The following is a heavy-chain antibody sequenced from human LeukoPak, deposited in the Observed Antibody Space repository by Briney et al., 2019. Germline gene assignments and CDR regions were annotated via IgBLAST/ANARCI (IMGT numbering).Heavy chain of an antibody. CDR1: GGTFSSYA. Sequence: SVKVSCKASGGTFSSYAISWVRQAPGQGLEWMGGIIPIFGTANYAQKFQGRVTITTDESTSTAYMELNGLRSEDTAVYYCASSPGRGIVVVPAAMMVYWGQGTLVTVSS. D-gene: IGHD2-2*01. CDR2: IIPIFGTA. J-gene: IGHJ4*02. V-gene: IGHV1-69*05. CDR3: ASSPGRGIVVVPAAMMVY.